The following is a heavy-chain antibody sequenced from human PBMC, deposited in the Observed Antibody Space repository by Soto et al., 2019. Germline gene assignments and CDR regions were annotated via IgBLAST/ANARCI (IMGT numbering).Heavy chain of an antibody. J-gene: IGHJ4*02. CDR3: ARRGQREAIFGVVIITYFDY. CDR2: INHSGST. Sequence: QVQLQQWGAGLLKPSETLSLTCAVYGGSFSGYYWSWIRQPPGKGLEWIGEINHSGSTNYNPSLKSRVTISVDTSKNQFSLKLSSVTAAETAVYYCARRGQREAIFGVVIITYFDYWGQGTLVTVSS. D-gene: IGHD3-3*01. CDR1: GGSFSGYY. V-gene: IGHV4-34*01.